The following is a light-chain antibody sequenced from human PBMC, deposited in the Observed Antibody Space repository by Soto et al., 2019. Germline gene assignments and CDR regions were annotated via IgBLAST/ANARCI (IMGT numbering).Light chain of an antibody. J-gene: IGKJ1*01. CDR1: QSVSSN. V-gene: IGKV3-15*01. Sequence: EIVMTQSPATLSVSPGERATLSCRASQSVSSNLAWYQQKPGQAPRLLIYGASTRATGIPARFSGSGSGTEFTLTISSLQSEAFAVYDCQQYDNWPQTFGQGTKVEFK. CDR3: QQYDNWPQT. CDR2: GAS.